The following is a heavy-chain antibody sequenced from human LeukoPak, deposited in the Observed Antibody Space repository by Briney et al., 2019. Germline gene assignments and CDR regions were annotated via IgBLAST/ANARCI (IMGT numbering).Heavy chain of an antibody. V-gene: IGHV3-23*01. D-gene: IGHD3-16*01. J-gene: IGHJ4*02. CDR2: ISGSGGST. CDR3: PKVGGGHTVWDY. Sequence: GGSLRLSCAASGFTFSTYAMSWVRQAPGKGLQWVSAISGSGGSTYYADSVKVRFTISRDNSKNTLYLQMNSLRAEDAAVHHYPKVGGGHTVWDYWGEG. CDR1: GFTFSTYA.